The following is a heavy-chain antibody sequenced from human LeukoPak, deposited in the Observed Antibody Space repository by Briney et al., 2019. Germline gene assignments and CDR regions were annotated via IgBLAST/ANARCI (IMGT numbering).Heavy chain of an antibody. J-gene: IGHJ4*02. CDR3: AREYCSTTICYPSGGYYDY. CDR1: GGSISSYY. V-gene: IGHV4-59*12. D-gene: IGHD2-2*01. CDR2: IYYSGST. Sequence: SETLSLTCTVSGGSISSYYWSWIRQPPGKGLEWIGYIYYSGSTNYNPSLKSRVTISVDTSKNQFSLKLRSVTAADTAVYYCAREYCSTTICYPSGGYYDYWGQGTLVTVSS.